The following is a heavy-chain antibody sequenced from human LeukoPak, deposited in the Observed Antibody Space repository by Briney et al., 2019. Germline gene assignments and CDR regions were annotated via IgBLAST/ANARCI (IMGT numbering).Heavy chain of an antibody. CDR3: ARDSGSNYYDSSGSRYYFDY. CDR2: ISSSSSYI. CDR1: GFTFSSYS. V-gene: IGHV3-21*01. J-gene: IGHJ4*02. Sequence: GGSLRLSCAASGFTFSSYSMNWVRQAPGKGLEWVSSISSSSSYIYYADSVKGRFTISRDNAKNSPYLQMNSLRAEDTAVYYCARDSGSNYYDSSGSRYYFDYWGQGTLVTVSS. D-gene: IGHD3-22*01.